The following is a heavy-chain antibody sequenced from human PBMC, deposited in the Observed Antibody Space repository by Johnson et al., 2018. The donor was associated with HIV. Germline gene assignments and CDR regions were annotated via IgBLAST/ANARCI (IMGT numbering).Heavy chain of an antibody. CDR3: VKPKNPDAFDI. CDR1: GFTFSSYA. J-gene: IGHJ3*02. CDR2: ISYDGSHE. Sequence: QVLLVESGGGVVQPGVSLRLSCAASGFTFSSYAMHWVRQAPGKGLEWVAVISYDGSHEYYADSVKGRFTIFRDNSKNTVSLQMNSLTAEDTAVYYCVKPKNPDAFDIWGQGTKVTVSS. V-gene: IGHV3-30-3*02. D-gene: IGHD1-14*01.